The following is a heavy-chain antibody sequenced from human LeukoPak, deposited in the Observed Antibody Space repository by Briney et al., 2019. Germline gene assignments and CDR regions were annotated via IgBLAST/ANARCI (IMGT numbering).Heavy chain of an antibody. CDR3: ASFRVLRFLEWCH. CDR1: GFTFSSYA. V-gene: IGHV3-30-3*01. Sequence: GGSLRLSCAASGFTFSSYAMHWVRQAPGKGLEWVAVISYDGSNKYYADSVKGRFTISRDNAKNSLYLQMNSLRAEDTAVYYCASFRVLRFLEWCHWGQGTLVTVSS. D-gene: IGHD3-3*01. CDR2: ISYDGSNK. J-gene: IGHJ4*02.